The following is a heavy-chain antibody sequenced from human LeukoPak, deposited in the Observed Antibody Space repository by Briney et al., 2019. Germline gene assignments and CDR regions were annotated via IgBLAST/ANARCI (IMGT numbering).Heavy chain of an antibody. CDR2: IKPDGIDI. CDR1: GFTFRSHW. D-gene: IGHD5-24*01. Sequence: GGCVSPACVGSGFTFRSHWVNWVRQSPGKGLEWVANIKPDGIDIYYVDSARGRFTVSRDNAKNSAFLQMTSLRAEDTAIYYCATISAQTFDIWGQGTFVCVSS. J-gene: IGHJ3*02. V-gene: IGHV3-7*01. CDR3: ATISAQTFDI.